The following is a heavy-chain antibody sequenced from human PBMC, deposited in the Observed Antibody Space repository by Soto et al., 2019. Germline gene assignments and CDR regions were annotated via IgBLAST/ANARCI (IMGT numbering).Heavy chain of an antibody. CDR2: ISYDGSNK. CDR3: ARARGYCGGDCYSPPDY. V-gene: IGHV3-30-3*01. J-gene: IGHJ4*02. Sequence: QVQLVESGGGVVQPGRSLRLSCAASGFTFSSYAMHWVRQAPGKGLEWVAVISYDGSNKYYADSVKGRFTISRDNSKNTLYLQMSSLRAEYTAVYYCARARGYCGGDCYSPPDYWGQGTLVTVSS. CDR1: GFTFSSYA. D-gene: IGHD2-21*02.